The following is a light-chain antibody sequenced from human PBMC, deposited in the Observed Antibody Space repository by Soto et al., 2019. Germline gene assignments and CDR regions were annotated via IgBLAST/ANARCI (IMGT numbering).Light chain of an antibody. Sequence: EIVLTQSPATLSLSPGERATLSCRASQSVRSYLIWYQQKPGQAPRLLIYDAFKRATGIPARFSGSGSGTDFTLTISTLEPQDFPLYYCQHRSAWPITFRGGTKVEIK. CDR2: DAF. CDR1: QSVRSY. V-gene: IGKV3-11*01. J-gene: IGKJ4*01. CDR3: QHRSAWPIT.